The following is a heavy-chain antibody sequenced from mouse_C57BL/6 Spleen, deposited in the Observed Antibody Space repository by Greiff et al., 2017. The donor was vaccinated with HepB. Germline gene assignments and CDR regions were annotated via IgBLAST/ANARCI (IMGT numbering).Heavy chain of an antibody. V-gene: IGHV2-2*01. D-gene: IGHD2-5*01. CDR2: ICSGGST. Sequence: VQLQQSGPGLVQPSQSLSITCTVSGFSLTSYGVHWVRQSPGKGLEWLGVICSGGSTDYNAAFISRLSSSKDNSKSQVFFKMNSRQADDTAIYYCARSYYSKYRFAYWGQGTLVTVSA. CDR1: GFSLTSYG. CDR3: ARSYYSKYRFAY. J-gene: IGHJ3*01.